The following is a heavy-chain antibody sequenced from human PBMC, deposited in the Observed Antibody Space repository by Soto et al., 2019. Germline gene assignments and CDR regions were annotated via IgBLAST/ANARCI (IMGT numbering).Heavy chain of an antibody. V-gene: IGHV1-46*01. CDR3: ARDGRIAPGYCSGGSCQAGYGMDV. CDR2: INPSGGST. CDR1: GYTFTSYY. J-gene: IGHJ6*02. Sequence: ASVKVSCKASGYTFTSYYMHWVREDPGQGLEWMGIINPSGGSTSYAQKFQGRVTMTRDTSTSTVYMELSSLRSEDTAVYYCARDGRIAPGYCSGGSCQAGYGMDVWG. D-gene: IGHD2-15*01.